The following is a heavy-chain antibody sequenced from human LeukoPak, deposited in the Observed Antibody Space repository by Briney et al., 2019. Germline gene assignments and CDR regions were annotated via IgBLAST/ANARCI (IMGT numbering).Heavy chain of an antibody. Sequence: GGSLRLSCAASGFTFSSYGMHWVRQAPGKGLEWVAVISYDGSNKYYADSVKGRFTISRDNSKNTLYLQMNSLRAEDTAVYYCARGFIFFDYWGQGTLVTVSS. V-gene: IGHV3-30*19. J-gene: IGHJ4*02. CDR2: ISYDGSNK. CDR3: ARGFIFFDY. CDR1: GFTFSSYG.